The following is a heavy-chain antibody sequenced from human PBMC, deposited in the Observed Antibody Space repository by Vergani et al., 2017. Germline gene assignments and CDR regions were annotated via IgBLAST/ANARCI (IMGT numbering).Heavy chain of an antibody. J-gene: IGHJ4*02. V-gene: IGHV3-30*03. CDR1: GFTYAYA. Sequence: QVRLVESGGGVFQPGKSLRLSCEASGFTYAYAMHWILQAPGKGLEWVAVILHDDNSNYYIVSVKGRFIISRDNSKTTLYLQMNSLKADDTAVYYCARDWTLDYWGQGTLVIVSS. CDR2: ILHDDNSN. CDR3: ARDWTLDY. D-gene: IGHD3/OR15-3a*01.